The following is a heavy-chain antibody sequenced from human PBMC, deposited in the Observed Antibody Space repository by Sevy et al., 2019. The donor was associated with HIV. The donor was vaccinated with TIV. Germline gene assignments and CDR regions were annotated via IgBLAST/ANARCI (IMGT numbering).Heavy chain of an antibody. V-gene: IGHV1-46*01. CDR3: AREATYRYYYDSSGYLFDY. J-gene: IGHJ4*02. D-gene: IGHD3-22*01. CDR2: INPSGGST. Sequence: ASVKVSCKASGYTFTSYYMHWVRQAPGQGLEWMGIINPSGGSTSYAQKFQGRVTMTRDTSTSTVYMELSSLRSEDTAVYYCAREATYRYYYDSSGYLFDYWGQGTLVPVSS. CDR1: GYTFTSYY.